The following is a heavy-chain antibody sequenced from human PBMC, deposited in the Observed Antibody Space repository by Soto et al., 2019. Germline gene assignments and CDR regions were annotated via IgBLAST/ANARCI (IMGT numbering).Heavy chain of an antibody. CDR2: INHSGST. Sequence: SETLSLTCAVYGGSFSGYYWSWIRQPPGKGLEWIGEINHSGSTNYNPSLKSRVTISVDTSKNQFSLKLSSVTAADTAVYYCARGPYCSSTSCYYGLDYWGQGTLVTVSS. CDR1: GGSFSGYY. V-gene: IGHV4-34*01. D-gene: IGHD2-2*01. J-gene: IGHJ4*02. CDR3: ARGPYCSSTSCYYGLDY.